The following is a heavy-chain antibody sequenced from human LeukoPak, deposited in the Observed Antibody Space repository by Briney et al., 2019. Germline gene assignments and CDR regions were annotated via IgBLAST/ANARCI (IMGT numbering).Heavy chain of an antibody. CDR3: AKDRIASDY. V-gene: IGHV3-74*01. D-gene: IGHD2-15*01. CDR2: ITNDGSST. Sequence: GGSLRLSCAASGLTFSSHWMHWVRQAPGKGLVWVSRITNDGSSTTYADSVKGRFTISRDNSKNTLYLQMNSLRAEDTAVYYCAKDRIASDYWGQGTLVTVSS. J-gene: IGHJ4*02. CDR1: GLTFSSHW.